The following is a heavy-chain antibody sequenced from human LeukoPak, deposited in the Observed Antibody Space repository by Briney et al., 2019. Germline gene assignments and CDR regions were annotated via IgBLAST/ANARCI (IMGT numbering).Heavy chain of an antibody. V-gene: IGHV1-8*03. Sequence: ASVKVSCKASGYTFTSYDINWVRQATGQGLEWMGWMNPNSGNTGYAQKFQGRVTITRNTSISTAYMELSSLRSEDTAVHYCARSWALSDAFDIWGQGTMVTVSS. CDR1: GYTFTSYD. J-gene: IGHJ3*02. CDR3: ARSWALSDAFDI. CDR2: MNPNSGNT. D-gene: IGHD1-26*01.